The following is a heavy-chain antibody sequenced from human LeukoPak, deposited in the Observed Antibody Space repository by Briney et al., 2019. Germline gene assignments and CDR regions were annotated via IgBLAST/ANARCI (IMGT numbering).Heavy chain of an antibody. CDR1: GYTFTSYD. D-gene: IGHD3-22*01. CDR2: MNPNSGNT. Sequence: ASVKVSCKASGYTFTSYDINWVRQATGQGLEWMGWMNPNSGNTGYAQKFQGRVTMTRNTSISTAYMELSSLRSEDTAVYYCARGNYYDSSGYYHNEYFQHWGQGTLVTVSS. J-gene: IGHJ1*01. V-gene: IGHV1-8*01. CDR3: ARGNYYDSSGYYHNEYFQH.